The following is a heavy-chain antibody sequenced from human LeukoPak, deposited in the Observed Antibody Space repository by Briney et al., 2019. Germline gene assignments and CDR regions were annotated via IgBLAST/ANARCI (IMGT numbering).Heavy chain of an antibody. CDR3: ARDAVPSGRSWFDP. CDR2: LNWNGGGR. CDR1: GFTFEDYG. Sequence: GGSLRLSCTVSGFTFEDYGMNWVRQDPGKEPEWVSGLNWNGGGRRYADSVKGRFIISRDNAKGVLYLQLNDLRAEDTALYYCARDAVPSGRSWFDPWGQGTLVTVSS. D-gene: IGHD4-17*01. J-gene: IGHJ5*02. V-gene: IGHV3-20*04.